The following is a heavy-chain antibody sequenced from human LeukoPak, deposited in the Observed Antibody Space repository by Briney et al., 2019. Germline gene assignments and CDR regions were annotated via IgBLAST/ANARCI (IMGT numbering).Heavy chain of an antibody. D-gene: IGHD3-22*01. V-gene: IGHV3-23*01. CDR1: GFTSSSYA. J-gene: IGHJ4*02. CDR3: AKDSVTMIGVGTVDY. Sequence: GGPLRLSCAASGFTSSSYAMSRVRESPGKGREWVSAISGSVSSAYYTESDKGRFTIARDNTKNTLNPQMNSARAPDTAGKYCAKDSVTMIGVGTVDYWGQGTLVTVSS. CDR2: ISGSVSSA.